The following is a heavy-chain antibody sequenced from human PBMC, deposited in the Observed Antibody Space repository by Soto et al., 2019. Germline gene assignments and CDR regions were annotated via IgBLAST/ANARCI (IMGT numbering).Heavy chain of an antibody. Sequence: GGSLRLSCAAAGFSRSSYSMNWVRQAPGKGLEWVSYISSSSSTIYYADSVKGRFTISRDNAKNSLYLQMNSLRDEDTAVYYCARPEYSSSSYGMDVWGQGTTVTVSS. CDR3: ARPEYSSSSYGMDV. V-gene: IGHV3-48*02. J-gene: IGHJ6*02. D-gene: IGHD6-6*01. CDR1: GFSRSSYS. CDR2: ISSSSSTI.